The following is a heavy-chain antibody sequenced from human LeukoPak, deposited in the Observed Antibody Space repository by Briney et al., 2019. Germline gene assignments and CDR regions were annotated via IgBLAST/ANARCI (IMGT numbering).Heavy chain of an antibody. Sequence: WASVKVSCKASGGTFSSYAMSWVRQAPGQGLEWMGVIIPIFGTANYAQKFQGRVTITADKSTSTAYMELSSLRSEDTAVYYCARLVWSPGQQRNLYYFDYWGQGTLVTVSS. J-gene: IGHJ4*02. CDR1: GGTFSSYA. D-gene: IGHD6-13*01. CDR3: ARLVWSPGQQRNLYYFDY. V-gene: IGHV1-69*06. CDR2: IIPIFGTA.